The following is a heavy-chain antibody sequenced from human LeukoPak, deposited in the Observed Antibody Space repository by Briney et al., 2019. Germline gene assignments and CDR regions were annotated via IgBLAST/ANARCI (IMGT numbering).Heavy chain of an antibody. Sequence: SVKVSCKASGGTFSSYAISWVRQAPGQGLEWMGGIIPIFGTANYAQKFQGRVTITADESTSTAYMELSSLRSEDTAVYYCARDRCSSTSCYKSLQFDYWGQGTLVTVSS. CDR3: ARDRCSSTSCYKSLQFDY. V-gene: IGHV1-69*13. CDR2: IIPIFGTA. CDR1: GGTFSSYA. D-gene: IGHD2-2*02. J-gene: IGHJ4*02.